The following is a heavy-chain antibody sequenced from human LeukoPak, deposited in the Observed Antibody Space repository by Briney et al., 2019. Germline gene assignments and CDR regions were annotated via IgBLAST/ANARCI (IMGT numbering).Heavy chain of an antibody. D-gene: IGHD3-10*01. J-gene: IGHJ4*02. CDR1: GVSISSNSYY. CDR3: ARDTYYYVSGSQTPHFDY. CDR2: IHTSGST. Sequence: SETLSLTCAVSGVSISSNSYYWGWIRQPAGKGLEWIGRIHTSGSTNYNPSLKSRVTMSVDTSKNQFSLKLSSVTAADTAVYYCARDTYYYVSGSQTPHFDYWGQGTLVTVSS. V-gene: IGHV4-61*02.